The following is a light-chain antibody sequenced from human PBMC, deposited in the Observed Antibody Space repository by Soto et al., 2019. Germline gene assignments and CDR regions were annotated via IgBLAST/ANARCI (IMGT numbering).Light chain of an antibody. J-gene: IGLJ1*01. CDR2: EVT. Sequence: GASSDVGGYDYVSWYQQHPLKAPKLIIYEVTNRPSGVSSRFSGSKSGNTASLTISGLQAEDEADYYCCSYTGSSGDVFGTGTKVTVL. CDR1: SSDVGGYDY. V-gene: IGLV2-14*01. CDR3: CSYTGSSGDV.